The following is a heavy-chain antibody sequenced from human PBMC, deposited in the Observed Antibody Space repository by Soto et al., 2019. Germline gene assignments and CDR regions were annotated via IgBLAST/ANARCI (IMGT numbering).Heavy chain of an antibody. CDR2: INHSGST. CDR3: ARLGAFYQAMDS. J-gene: IGHJ1*01. V-gene: IGHV4-34*01. Sequence: SETLSLTCAVYGGSFSGYYWSWIRQPPGKGLEWIGEINHSGSTNYNPSLQSRVSISLDTSKNEVSLTLTSVTAADTAVYFCARLGAFYQAMDSWGQGTLVTVSS. D-gene: IGHD2-2*01. CDR1: GGSFSGYY.